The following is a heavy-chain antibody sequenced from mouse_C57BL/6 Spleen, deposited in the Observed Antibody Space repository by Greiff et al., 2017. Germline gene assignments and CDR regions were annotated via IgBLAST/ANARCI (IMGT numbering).Heavy chain of an antibody. D-gene: IGHD1-1*01. CDR3: ARKTTVVAYYYAMDY. J-gene: IGHJ4*01. Sequence: VMLVESGGGLVKPGGSLTLSCAASGFTFSDYGMHWVRQAPEKGLEWVAYISSGSSTIYYADTVKGRFTISRDNAKNTLFLQMTSLRSEDTAMYYCARKTTVVAYYYAMDYWGQGTSVTVSS. V-gene: IGHV5-17*01. CDR1: GFTFSDYG. CDR2: ISSGSSTI.